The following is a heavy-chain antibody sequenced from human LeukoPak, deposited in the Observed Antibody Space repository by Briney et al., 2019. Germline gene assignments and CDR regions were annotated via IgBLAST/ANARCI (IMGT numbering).Heavy chain of an antibody. Sequence: ASVKVSCKASGYTFTGYYMHWVRQAPGQGLEWMGWINPNSGGTNYAQKFQGRVTMTRNTSISTAYMELSSLRSEDTAVYYCARGPLRYFDWLLSGTHYYYYYYMDVWGKGTTVTISS. CDR2: INPNSGGT. CDR1: GYTFTGYY. J-gene: IGHJ6*03. CDR3: ARGPLRYFDWLLSGTHYYYYYYMDV. V-gene: IGHV1-2*02. D-gene: IGHD3-9*01.